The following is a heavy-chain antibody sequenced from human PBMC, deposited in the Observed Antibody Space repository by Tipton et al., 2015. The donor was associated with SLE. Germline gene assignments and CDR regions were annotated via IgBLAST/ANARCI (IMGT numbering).Heavy chain of an antibody. Sequence: SLRLSCAASGFSVRANFMSWVRQAPEKGLEWVAVIYASGSTYYADSVKGRFTISRDNSKNTVYLQMNRLRSQDTAVYYCTTHGNVGDKQLVPFQYWGQGTPVTVSS. CDR1: GFSVRANF. CDR3: TTHGNVGDKQLVPFQY. CDR2: IYASGST. J-gene: IGHJ1*01. D-gene: IGHD1-1*01. V-gene: IGHV3-53*05.